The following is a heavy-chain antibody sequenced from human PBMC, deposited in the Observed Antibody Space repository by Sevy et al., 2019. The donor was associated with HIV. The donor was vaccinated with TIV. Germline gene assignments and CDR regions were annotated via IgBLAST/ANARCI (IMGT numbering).Heavy chain of an antibody. D-gene: IGHD3-10*02. J-gene: IGHJ4*02. CDR1: GFTFNNAW. CDR3: ATAPVYYVSAPFDY. CDR2: IKRKIDGETT. Sequence: GGSLRLSCAVSGFTFNNAWMNWVRQAPGTGLQWVAIIKRKIDGETTADAAPVKGRFTISRDDSKITLFMQMTSLKTEDTAVYYCATAPVYYVSAPFDYWGPGTLVTVSS. V-gene: IGHV3-15*01.